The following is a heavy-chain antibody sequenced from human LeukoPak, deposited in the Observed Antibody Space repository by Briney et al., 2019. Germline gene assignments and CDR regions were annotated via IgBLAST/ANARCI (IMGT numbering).Heavy chain of an antibody. CDR1: GYTFTSYY. CDR3: ARTAARRFDY. D-gene: IGHD6-6*01. V-gene: IGHV1-46*01. J-gene: IGHJ4*02. Sequence: ASVTVSCKASGYTFTSYYMHWVRQAPGQGLEWMGIINPSGGSTSYAQKFQGRVTMTRDTSTSTVYMELSSLRSDDTAVYYCARTAARRFDYWGQGTLVTVSS. CDR2: INPSGGST.